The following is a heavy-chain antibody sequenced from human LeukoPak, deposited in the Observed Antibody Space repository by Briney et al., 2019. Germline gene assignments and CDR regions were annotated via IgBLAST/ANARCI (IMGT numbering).Heavy chain of an antibody. D-gene: IGHD3-3*01. CDR2: TYNDGTT. J-gene: IGHJ5*02. V-gene: IGHV3-53*01. Sequence: PGGSLRLSCAASGFTVFTNYMSWVRQGPGKGLEWVSITYNDGTTYYADSVKGRFSISRDNSKNTLYLQMNSLRAEDTAVYFCARSTITIFGLGGWFDPWGQGTLVTVSS. CDR3: ARSTITIFGLGGWFDP. CDR1: GFTVFTNY.